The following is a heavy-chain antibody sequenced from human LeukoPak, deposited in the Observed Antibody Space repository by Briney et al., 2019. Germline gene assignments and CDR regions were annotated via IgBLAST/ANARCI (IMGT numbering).Heavy chain of an antibody. D-gene: IGHD3-22*01. J-gene: IGHJ5*02. CDR3: ARGAHYYDSSGTNWFDP. Sequence: SETLSLTCAVYGGSFSGYYWSWIRQPPGKGLEWIGEINHSGGTNYNPSLKSRVTISVDTSKNQFSLKLSSVTAADTAVYYCARGAHYYDSSGTNWFDPWGQGTLVTVSS. CDR2: INHSGGT. CDR1: GGSFSGYY. V-gene: IGHV4-34*01.